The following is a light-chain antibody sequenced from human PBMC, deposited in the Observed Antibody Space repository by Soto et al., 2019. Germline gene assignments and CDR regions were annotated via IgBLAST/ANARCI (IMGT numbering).Light chain of an antibody. CDR3: QTWGTCLCV. CDR1: SGQSTYA. CDR2: LNGDGSH. V-gene: IGLV4-69*01. Sequence: QPVLTQSHSASASLGASVKLTCTLSSGQSTYAIAWHQQQPEKGPRCLMQLNGDGSHSKGDGIPDRVSGPSSGAERYLTIAILQSDDEADYYWQTWGTCLCVFGGGTKVTVL. J-gene: IGLJ2*01.